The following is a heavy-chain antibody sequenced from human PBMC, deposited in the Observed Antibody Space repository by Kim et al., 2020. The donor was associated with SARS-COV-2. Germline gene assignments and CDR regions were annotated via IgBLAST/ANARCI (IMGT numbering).Heavy chain of an antibody. CDR3: ARVDGSGRYYYGMDV. D-gene: IGHD3-10*01. Sequence: GSVKGRFTISRENAKNSLYLQMNSLRAGDTAVYYCARVDGSGRYYYGMDVWGQGTTVTVSS. V-gene: IGHV3-13*01. J-gene: IGHJ6*02.